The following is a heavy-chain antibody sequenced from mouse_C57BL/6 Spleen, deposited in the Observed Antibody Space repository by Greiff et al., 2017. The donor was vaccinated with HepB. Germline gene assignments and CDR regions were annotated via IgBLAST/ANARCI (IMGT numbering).Heavy chain of an antibody. CDR3: ARSPLYYDYDGAMDY. CDR2: IDPEDGET. Sequence: EVQGVESGAELVKPGASVKLSCTASGFNIKDYYMHWVKQRTEQGLEWIGRIDPEDGETKYAPKFQGKATITADTSSNTAYLQLSSLTSEDTAVYYCARSPLYYDYDGAMDYWGQGTSVTVSS. CDR1: GFNIKDYY. V-gene: IGHV14-2*01. J-gene: IGHJ4*01. D-gene: IGHD2-4*01.